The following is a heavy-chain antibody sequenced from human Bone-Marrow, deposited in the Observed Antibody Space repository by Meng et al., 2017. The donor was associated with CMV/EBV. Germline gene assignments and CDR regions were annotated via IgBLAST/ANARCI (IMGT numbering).Heavy chain of an antibody. Sequence: ASVKVSCKASGYAFTDYFIHWVRQAPGQGLEWMGWINPNSGGTNYAQKFQGRVTMTRNTSISTAYMELSSLRSEDTAVYYCARDRIRRNGFLEWFHTYNWFDPWGQGTLVTVSS. D-gene: IGHD3-3*01. CDR3: ARDRIRRNGFLEWFHTYNWFDP. V-gene: IGHV1-2*02. CDR1: GYAFTDYF. J-gene: IGHJ5*02. CDR2: INPNSGGT.